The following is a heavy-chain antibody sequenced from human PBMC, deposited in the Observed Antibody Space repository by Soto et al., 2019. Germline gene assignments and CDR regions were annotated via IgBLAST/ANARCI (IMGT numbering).Heavy chain of an antibody. D-gene: IGHD2-2*01. V-gene: IGHV4-4*02. J-gene: IGHJ5*02. CDR3: ARARQYCSSSSCYLDP. CDR1: GGSISSNNW. Sequence: SETLSLTCAVSGGSISSNNWWNCVRQPPGKGLEWIGEIHHSGGTNYNPSLKSRVTISVDKSKNQFSLKLNSVTAADTAVYYCARARQYCSSSSCYLDPWGQGTLVTVSS. CDR2: IHHSGGT.